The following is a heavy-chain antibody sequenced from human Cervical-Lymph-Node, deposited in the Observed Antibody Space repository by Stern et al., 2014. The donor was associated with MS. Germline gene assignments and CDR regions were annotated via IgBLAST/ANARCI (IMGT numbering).Heavy chain of an antibody. Sequence: MQLVESGGGVVQPGRSLRLSCAASGFTFSSYAMHCVRQAPGKGLEWVAGISYDRSQKYYADSVKGRFSISRDNSKSTLYLQMNSLRPNDTAMYYCASPAGSSDWADFDSWGQGTLVTVSS. CDR3: ASPAGSSDWADFDS. CDR1: GFTFSSYA. D-gene: IGHD6-19*01. V-gene: IGHV3-30-3*01. CDR2: ISYDRSQK. J-gene: IGHJ4*02.